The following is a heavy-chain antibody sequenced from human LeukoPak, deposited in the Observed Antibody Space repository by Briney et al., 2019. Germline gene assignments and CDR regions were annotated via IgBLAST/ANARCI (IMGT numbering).Heavy chain of an antibody. Sequence: GGSLRLSCAVSGFISDDYGMSWVRQAPGKGLEWVSGINWNGGSTGYADSVKGRFTISRDNAKNSLHLQMNSLRAEDTALYYCARGDSSGWYYWFDPWGQGTLVTVSS. CDR2: INWNGGST. CDR1: GFISDDYG. CDR3: ARGDSSGWYYWFDP. J-gene: IGHJ5*02. D-gene: IGHD6-19*01. V-gene: IGHV3-20*04.